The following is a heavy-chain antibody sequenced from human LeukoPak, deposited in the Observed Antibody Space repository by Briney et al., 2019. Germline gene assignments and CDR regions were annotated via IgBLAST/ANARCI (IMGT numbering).Heavy chain of an antibody. CDR1: GFTFRSYD. D-gene: IGHD3-16*02. Sequence: PGGSMRLSCAASGFTFRSYDMHWVRQAPGKGLEWVAVISFDGSNKYYADSVKGRFTSSRDNSKNTLYLQMDRQRVEAKAVYYCRIDHNRRLGELSLLYYWGQGTLVTVS. CDR2: ISFDGSNK. CDR3: RIDHNRRLGELSLLYY. V-gene: IGHV3-30*04. J-gene: IGHJ4*02.